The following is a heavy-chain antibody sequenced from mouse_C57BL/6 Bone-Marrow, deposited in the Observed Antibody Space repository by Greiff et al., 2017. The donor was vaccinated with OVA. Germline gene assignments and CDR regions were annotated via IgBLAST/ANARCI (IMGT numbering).Heavy chain of an antibody. J-gene: IGHJ3*01. CDR3: ARWRGGLRRGFAY. CDR2: INPGSGGT. V-gene: IGHV1-54*01. D-gene: IGHD2-4*01. CDR1: GYAFTNYL. Sequence: VQLQQSGAELVRPGTSVKVSCKASGYAFTNYLIEWVKQRPGQGLEWIGVINPGSGGTNYNEKFKGKATLTADKSSSTAYMQLSSLTSEDSAVYFCARWRGGLRRGFAYWGQGTLVTVSA.